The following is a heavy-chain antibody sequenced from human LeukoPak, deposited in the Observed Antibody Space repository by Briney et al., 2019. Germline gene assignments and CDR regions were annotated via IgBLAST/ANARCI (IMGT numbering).Heavy chain of an antibody. J-gene: IGHJ6*02. CDR2: ISASSSYI. Sequence: PGGSLRLSCAASGFTFSSYNMNWVRQAPGKGLEWVSSISASSSYIYYADSLKGRFTISRDNAKNSLYLQMNSLRAEDTAVYYCARGDVTTFPYYYGMDVWGQGTTVTVSS. CDR3: ARGDVTTFPYYYGMDV. D-gene: IGHD4-17*01. V-gene: IGHV3-21*01. CDR1: GFTFSSYN.